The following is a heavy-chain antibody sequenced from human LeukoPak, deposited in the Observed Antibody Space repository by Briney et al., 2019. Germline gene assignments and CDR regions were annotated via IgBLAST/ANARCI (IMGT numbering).Heavy chain of an antibody. V-gene: IGHV3-33*05. Sequence: GGSLRLSCAASGFTFSTYGMQWVRQAPGKGLEWVAVILDNGSKAHYADSVRGRFTVSRDNSKNTLYLQMNSPRVEDTAVYYCARDSITGDNSLDFWGRGTLVTVSS. D-gene: IGHD7-27*01. CDR3: ARDSITGDNSLDF. CDR2: ILDNGSKA. CDR1: GFTFSTYG. J-gene: IGHJ4*02.